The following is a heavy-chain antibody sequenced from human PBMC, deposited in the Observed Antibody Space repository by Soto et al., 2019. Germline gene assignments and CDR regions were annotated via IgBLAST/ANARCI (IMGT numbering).Heavy chain of an antibody. Sequence: EVQLVESGGGLVKPGGSLRLSCAASGFTFSSYSMNWVRQAPGKGLEWVSSISSSSSYIYYADSVKGRFTISRDNAKNSLYLQMNSLRAEDTAVYYCARDRRIAAAGTDAFDIWGQGTMVTVSS. V-gene: IGHV3-21*01. J-gene: IGHJ3*02. CDR2: ISSSSSYI. D-gene: IGHD6-13*01. CDR1: GFTFSSYS. CDR3: ARDRRIAAAGTDAFDI.